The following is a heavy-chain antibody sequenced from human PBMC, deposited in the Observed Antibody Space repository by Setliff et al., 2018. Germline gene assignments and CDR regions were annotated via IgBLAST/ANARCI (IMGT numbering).Heavy chain of an antibody. D-gene: IGHD6-19*01. CDR3: VRTDYSDGRYSMDV. Sequence: PSETLSLTCTVSGASISNDAYYWSWVRQSPGKGLEWIGYIYHDGPSVHYNPSLKSRVTMSVDKSKNQFSLKLSSVTAADTAVYYCVRTDYSDGRYSMDVWGKGTTVTVSS. CDR1: GASISNDAYY. CDR2: IYHDGPS. J-gene: IGHJ6*03. V-gene: IGHV4-39*07.